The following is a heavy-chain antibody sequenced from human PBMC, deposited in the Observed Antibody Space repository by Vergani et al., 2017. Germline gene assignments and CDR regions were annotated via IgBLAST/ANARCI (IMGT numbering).Heavy chain of an antibody. CDR1: GYTFNSYG. V-gene: IGHV1-18*01. J-gene: IGHJ4*02. CDR3: ARYFELELRYYFDY. Sequence: QVQLVQSGAEVKKPGASVKVSCKASGYTFNSYGISWVRQAPGPGLEWMGWIRAYTGNTNYAQKLQGRVTMTTDTSTSTAYMELRSLRSDDTAVYYCARYFELELRYYFDYWGQGTLVTVSS. CDR2: IRAYTGNT. D-gene: IGHD3-9*01.